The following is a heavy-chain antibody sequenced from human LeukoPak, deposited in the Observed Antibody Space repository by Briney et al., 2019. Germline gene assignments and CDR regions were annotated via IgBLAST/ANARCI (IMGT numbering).Heavy chain of an antibody. J-gene: IGHJ5*02. CDR3: ASSSSTDPQLDP. Sequence: PSETLSLTCTVSGGSISRSSYYWGWIRQTPGMGLEWIGSVSYSGNTDYNPSLKSRVTISVDTSKNLFSLKVTSVTAADTAVYYCASSSSTDPQLDPWGQGTLVTVSS. CDR1: GGSISRSSYY. V-gene: IGHV4-39*02. CDR2: VSYSGNT. D-gene: IGHD4-11*01.